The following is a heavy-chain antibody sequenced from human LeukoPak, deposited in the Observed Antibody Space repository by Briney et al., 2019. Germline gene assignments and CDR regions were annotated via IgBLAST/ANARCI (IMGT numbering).Heavy chain of an antibody. CDR1: GFTFSSYE. CDR2: ISSSGSTI. D-gene: IGHD1-26*01. CDR3: AKDGEVGAIIFDY. Sequence: GGSLRLSCAASGFTFSSYEMNWVRQAPGKGLEWVSYISSSGSTIYYADSVKGRFTISRDNAKNSLYLQMNSLRAEDTALYYCAKDGEVGAIIFDYWGQGTLVTVSS. J-gene: IGHJ4*02. V-gene: IGHV3-48*03.